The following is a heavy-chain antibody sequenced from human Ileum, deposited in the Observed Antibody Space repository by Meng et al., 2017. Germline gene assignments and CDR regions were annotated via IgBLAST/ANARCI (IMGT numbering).Heavy chain of an antibody. Sequence: QVQLQGPGPGLVGPSGTLSLTCVVSGDSISSSNWWNWVRQPPGKGLEWIGEIFHTGSTNYNPSLKSRVTISADKSKNQFSLNLSSVTAADTAVYYCATNKNKKIDYWGQGTLVTVSS. V-gene: IGHV4-4*02. J-gene: IGHJ4*02. D-gene: IGHD2/OR15-2a*01. CDR2: IFHTGST. CDR1: GDSISSSNW. CDR3: ATNKNKKIDY.